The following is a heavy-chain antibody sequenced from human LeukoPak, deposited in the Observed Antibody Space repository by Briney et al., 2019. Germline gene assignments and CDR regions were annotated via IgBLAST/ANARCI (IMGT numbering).Heavy chain of an antibody. V-gene: IGHV3-20*04. Sequence: PGGSLRLSCAASGFTFDDYGMNWVRQAPGKGLEWVSDIDWNGGSTGYADSVKGRFTISRDNAKNSLYLQMNSLRAEDTASYYCAKDKAPAARNHARVWYFDLWGRGTLVTVSS. CDR2: IDWNGGST. J-gene: IGHJ2*01. CDR1: GFTFDDYG. D-gene: IGHD2-2*01. CDR3: AKDKAPAARNHARVWYFDL.